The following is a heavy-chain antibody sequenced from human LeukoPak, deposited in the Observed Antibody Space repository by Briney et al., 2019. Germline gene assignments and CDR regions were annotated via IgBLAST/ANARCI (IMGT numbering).Heavy chain of an antibody. J-gene: IGHJ3*02. CDR3: ARGVYYDILTGYDAFDI. Sequence: ASVRVSCKASGYTFTSYDINWVRQATGQGLEWMGWMNPNSGNTGYAQKFQGRVTITRNTSISTAYMELSSLRSEDTAVYYCARGVYYDILTGYDAFDIWGQGTMVTVSS. CDR1: GYTFTSYD. V-gene: IGHV1-8*03. CDR2: MNPNSGNT. D-gene: IGHD3-9*01.